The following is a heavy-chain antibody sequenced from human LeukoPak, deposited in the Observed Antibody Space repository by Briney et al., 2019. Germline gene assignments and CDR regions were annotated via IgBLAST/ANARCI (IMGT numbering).Heavy chain of an antibody. D-gene: IGHD3-22*01. CDR2: IIPILGIA. CDR1: GGTFSSYA. V-gene: IGHV1-69*04. CDR3: ARDLFFDSSGYDY. Sequence: ASVKVSCKAFGGTFSSYAISWVRQAPGQGLEWMGRIIPILGIANYAQKFQGRVTITADKSTSTAYMELSSLRSEDTAVYYCARDLFFDSSGYDYWGQGTLVTVSS. J-gene: IGHJ4*02.